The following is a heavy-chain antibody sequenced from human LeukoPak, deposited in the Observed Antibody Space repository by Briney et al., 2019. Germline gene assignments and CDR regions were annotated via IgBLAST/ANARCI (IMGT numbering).Heavy chain of an antibody. D-gene: IGHD2-2*03. J-gene: IGHJ4*02. CDR3: ARSAGYAVDY. Sequence: GGSLRLSCAASGFTFRSNWMHWVRQGPGKGLVWVSRINTDGSDTTYADFVKGRFTISRDNAKNTLYLQMNSLGAEDTAVYYCARSAGYAVDYWGQGTLVTVSS. V-gene: IGHV3-74*01. CDR1: GFTFRSNW. CDR2: INTDGSDT.